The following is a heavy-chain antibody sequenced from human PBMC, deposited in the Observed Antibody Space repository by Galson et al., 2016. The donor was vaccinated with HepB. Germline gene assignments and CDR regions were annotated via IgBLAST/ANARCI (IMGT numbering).Heavy chain of an antibody. CDR3: ASVVEGRLDVYFYYYLDV. CDR1: GGAFSYYY. CDR2: INHSGST. J-gene: IGHJ6*03. V-gene: IGHV4-34*01. D-gene: IGHD6-19*01. Sequence: SETLSLTCAVYGGAFSYYYWSWIRQPPGKGLEWIGEINHSGSTNYNPSIKSRVTISVDTSKNQFSLKLSSVTAADTAVYYCASVVEGRLDVYFYYYLDVWDRGTKVAVSS.